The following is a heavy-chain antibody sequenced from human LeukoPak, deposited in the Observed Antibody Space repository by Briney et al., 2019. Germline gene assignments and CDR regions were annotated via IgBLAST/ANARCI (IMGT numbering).Heavy chain of an antibody. V-gene: IGHV1-2*02. Sequence: ASVKVSCKASGYTFSGFYINWVRQAPGQGLEWMGWINPKNGDTHYAQDFLGRVTMTRDTSISTAYMELSRLTSDDTAVYYCARDFEPYVMITFGGVIVLDYWGQGTLVTVSS. CDR3: ARDFEPYVMITFGGVIVLDY. J-gene: IGHJ4*02. CDR1: GYTFSGFY. CDR2: INPKNGDT. D-gene: IGHD3-16*02.